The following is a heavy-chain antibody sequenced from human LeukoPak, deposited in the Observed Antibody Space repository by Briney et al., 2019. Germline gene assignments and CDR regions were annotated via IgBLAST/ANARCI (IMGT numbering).Heavy chain of an antibody. J-gene: IGHJ6*02. Sequence: RGSLRLSCAASGFTFSSYGMHWVRQAPGKGLEWVAVISYDGSNKYYADSVKGRFTIARDNSKDTLYLQMNSLRAEDTAVYYCAKDIADIVVVPAPHVLYYYYGMDVWGQGTTVTVSS. CDR1: GFTFSSYG. D-gene: IGHD2-2*01. CDR2: ISYDGSNK. CDR3: AKDIADIVVVPAPHVLYYYYGMDV. V-gene: IGHV3-30*18.